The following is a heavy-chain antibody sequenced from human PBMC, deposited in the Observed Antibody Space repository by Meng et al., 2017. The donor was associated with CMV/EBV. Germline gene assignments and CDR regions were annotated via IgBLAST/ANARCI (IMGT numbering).Heavy chain of an antibody. CDR2: IKSKTDGGTT. D-gene: IGHD5-18*01. J-gene: IGHJ4*02. CDR1: GFTFSNAW. Sequence: GESLKISCAASGFTFSNAWMSWVRQAPGKGLEWVGRIKSKTDGGTTDYAAPVKGRFTISRDDSKNTLYLQMNSLKTEDTAVYYCTTHTAMDLGLFDYWGQGTPVTVSS. V-gene: IGHV3-15*01. CDR3: TTHTAMDLGLFDY.